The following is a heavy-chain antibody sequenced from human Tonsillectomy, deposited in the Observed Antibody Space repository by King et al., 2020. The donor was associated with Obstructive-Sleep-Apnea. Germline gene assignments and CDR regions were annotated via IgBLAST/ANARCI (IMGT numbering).Heavy chain of an antibody. D-gene: IGHD1-1*01. CDR3: AKERGWNEDFDY. V-gene: IGHV3-23*04. CDR1: GVTFSSYG. J-gene: IGHJ4*02. Sequence: VQLVESGGGLVQPGGSLRLSCAASGVTFSSYGMSWVRQAPGKGLEWVSGISGSGGTTYYADSVKGRFTISRDNSKNTLSLQMTSLRAEDTAVYYCAKERGWNEDFDYWGQGTLVTVSS. CDR2: ISGSGGTT.